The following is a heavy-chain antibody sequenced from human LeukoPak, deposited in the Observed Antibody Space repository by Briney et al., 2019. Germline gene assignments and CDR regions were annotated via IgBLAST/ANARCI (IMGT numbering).Heavy chain of an antibody. CDR2: IWYDGSNK. CDR3: ARGTGNYFDY. Sequence: GGFLRLSCAASGCTFSSYRMHWVREAPCKGLEWVVVIWYDGSNKYYADSVKGRFTISRDNSKNTLYLQMNSLRAEDTAVYYCARGTGNYFDYWGQGTLVTVSS. J-gene: IGHJ4*02. V-gene: IGHV3-33*01. D-gene: IGHD2-8*02. CDR1: GCTFSSYR.